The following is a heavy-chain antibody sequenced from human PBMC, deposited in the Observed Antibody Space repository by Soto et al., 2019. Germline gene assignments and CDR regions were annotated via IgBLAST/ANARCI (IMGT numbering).Heavy chain of an antibody. J-gene: IGHJ1*01. CDR1: GYTLTEVS. Sequence: GASVKVSCKVSGYTLTEVSMHWVRQAPGKGLEWMGGFDPEDDEIIYAQKFQGRVTMPEDTSTDTAYMELSSLRSEDTAVYYCATLPGSYLGAEYFHHWGQGTPVTVSS. CDR2: FDPEDDEI. D-gene: IGHD1-26*01. CDR3: ATLPGSYLGAEYFHH. V-gene: IGHV1-24*01.